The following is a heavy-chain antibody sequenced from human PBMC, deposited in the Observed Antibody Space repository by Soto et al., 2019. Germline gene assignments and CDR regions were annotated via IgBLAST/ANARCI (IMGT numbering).Heavy chain of an antibody. J-gene: IGHJ3*02. V-gene: IGHV4-34*01. CDR3: ARGPRYQYWSSTSCYMPSGISDI. CDR2: INHSGST. CDR1: GGSFSGYY. D-gene: IGHD2-2*02. Sequence: QVQLQQWGAGLLKPSETLSLTCAVYGGSFSGYYWSWIRQPPGKGLEWIGEINHSGSTNYNPSLKSRVTISVDTSKNQFSLKLSSVTAADTAVYYCARGPRYQYWSSTSCYMPSGISDIRGQGTMVTVSS.